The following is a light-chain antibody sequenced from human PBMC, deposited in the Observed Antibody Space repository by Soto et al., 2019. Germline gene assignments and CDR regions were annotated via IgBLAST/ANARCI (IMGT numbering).Light chain of an antibody. CDR1: QIMTTK. Sequence: EIVMTQSPPTLSVSPGKGVTLSCRASQIMTTKLAWYQQKPFQAPRLLNHGAFTRATGIPARFSGSGSGTEFTLTISPLQSEDFTFYYCQQYNNWLRTFGQGTTVDIK. CDR3: QQYNNWLRT. J-gene: IGKJ1*01. CDR2: GAF. V-gene: IGKV3-15*01.